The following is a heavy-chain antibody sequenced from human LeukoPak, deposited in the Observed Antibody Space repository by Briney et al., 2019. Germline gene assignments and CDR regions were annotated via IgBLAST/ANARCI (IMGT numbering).Heavy chain of an antibody. CDR2: IFYNGDT. V-gene: IGHV4-39*01. CDR1: GDSFNRGTYS. J-gene: IGHJ4*02. CDR3: VRRDTGWNYFDY. D-gene: IGHD6-19*01. Sequence: SETLSLTCNVSGDSFNRGTYSWAWIRLPPGKGLEWIGSIFYNGDTSYNPSLGSRVTLSVDTSKKQFSLKLNAVTAADTAMYYCVRRDTGWNYFDYWGQGILVTVSS.